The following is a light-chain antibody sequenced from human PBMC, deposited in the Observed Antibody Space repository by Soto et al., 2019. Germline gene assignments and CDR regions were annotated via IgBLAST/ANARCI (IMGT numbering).Light chain of an antibody. Sequence: QSALTQSPSASGTPGQTVTISCSGWSSNIGSNYVYWYHQLPGTAPRLVVYRADQRPSGVSDRFSGSKSGTSASLAISGLRSEDEGDYYCAAWDDIVSGLVFGGGTKLTVL. J-gene: IGLJ2*01. CDR1: SSNIGSNY. V-gene: IGLV1-47*01. CDR3: AAWDDIVSGLV. CDR2: RAD.